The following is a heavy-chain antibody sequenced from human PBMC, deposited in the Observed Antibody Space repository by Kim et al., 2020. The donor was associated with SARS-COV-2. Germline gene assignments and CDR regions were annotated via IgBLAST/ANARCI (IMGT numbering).Heavy chain of an antibody. J-gene: IGHJ6*02. CDR2: IYYSGST. V-gene: IGHV4-59*01. Sequence: SETLSLTCTVSGGSISSYYWSWIRQPPGKGLEWIGYIYYSGSTNYNPSLKSRVTISVDTSKNQFSLKLSSVTAADTAVYYCAREWTLGYCSGGSCFKSHYYYGMDVWGQGTTVTVSS. CDR1: GGSISSYY. D-gene: IGHD2-15*01. CDR3: AREWTLGYCSGGSCFKSHYYYGMDV.